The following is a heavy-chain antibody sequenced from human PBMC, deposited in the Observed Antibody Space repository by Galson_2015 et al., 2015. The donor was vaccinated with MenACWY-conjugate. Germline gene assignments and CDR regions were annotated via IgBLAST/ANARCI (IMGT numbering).Heavy chain of an antibody. J-gene: IGHJ3*02. CDR2: ISYSGST. D-gene: IGHD2-15*01. CDR1: GGSISSSSYF. V-gene: IGHV4-39*01. CDR3: ARRSARLTLGAFDI. Sequence: TLSLTCTVSGGSISSSSYFWGWIRQPPGKGLEWIGTISYSGSTHYNPSLNNRATVSADTSKNQFSLNVNSVAAADTALYYCARRSARLTLGAFDIWGQGTMVTVSS.